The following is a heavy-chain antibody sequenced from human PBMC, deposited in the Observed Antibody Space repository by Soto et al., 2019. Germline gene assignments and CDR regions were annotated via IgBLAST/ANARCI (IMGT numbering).Heavy chain of an antibody. Sequence: QITLKESGPTLVKPTQTLTLTCAFSGFSLHTNGLGVGWLCQSPGKAPELLALVIWNDEKRYSPSLQSRLTITRDTSRKQVVLTMTDMAPVDTATYYCAHRPLSGSHLSYSWFDPWGQGTLVTVSS. D-gene: IGHD3-10*01. CDR1: GFSLHTNGLG. V-gene: IGHV2-5*01. J-gene: IGHJ5*02. CDR2: VIWNDEK. CDR3: AHRPLSGSHLSYSWFDP.